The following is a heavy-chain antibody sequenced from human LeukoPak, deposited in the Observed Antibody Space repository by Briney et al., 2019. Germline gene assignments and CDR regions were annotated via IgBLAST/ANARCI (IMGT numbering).Heavy chain of an antibody. CDR1: GFTVSSNY. CDR2: MSGSGGST. V-gene: IGHV3-53*01. Sequence: GGSLRLSCAASGFTVSSNYMSWVRQAPGKGLEWVSSMSGSGGSTYYADSVKGRFTISRDNSKNTLYLQMNNLRAEDTALYYCARKEYWGQGTLVTVSS. J-gene: IGHJ4*02. CDR3: ARKEY.